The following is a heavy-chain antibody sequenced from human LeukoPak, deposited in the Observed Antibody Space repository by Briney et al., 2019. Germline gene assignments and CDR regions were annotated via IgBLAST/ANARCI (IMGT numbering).Heavy chain of an antibody. CDR1: GGSFSGYY. V-gene: IGHV4-34*01. Sequence: SETLSPTCAVYGGSFSGYYWSWIRQPPGKGLGWIGEINHSGSTNYNPSLKSRVTISVDTSKNQFSLKLSSVTAADTAVYYCARGRYSSSWYGRPPYYGMDVWGQGTTVTVSS. D-gene: IGHD6-13*01. CDR2: INHSGST. J-gene: IGHJ6*02. CDR3: ARGRYSSSWYGRPPYYGMDV.